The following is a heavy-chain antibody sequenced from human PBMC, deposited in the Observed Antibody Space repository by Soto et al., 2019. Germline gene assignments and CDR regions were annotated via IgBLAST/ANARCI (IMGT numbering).Heavy chain of an antibody. CDR1: GGTFSSYT. D-gene: IGHD2-2*01. J-gene: IGHJ4*02. CDR3: ARSPGLQQCSSTSCYPNLYYFDY. V-gene: IGHV1-69*02. CDR2: IIPILGIA. Sequence: GASVKVSCKASGGTFSSYTISWVRQAPGQGLEWMGRIIPILGIANYAQKFQGRVTITADKSTSTAYMELSSLRSEDTAVYYCARSPGLQQCSSTSCYPNLYYFDYWGQGTLVTVSS.